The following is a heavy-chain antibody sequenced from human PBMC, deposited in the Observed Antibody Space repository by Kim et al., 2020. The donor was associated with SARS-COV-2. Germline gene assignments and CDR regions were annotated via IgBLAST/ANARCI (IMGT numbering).Heavy chain of an antibody. J-gene: IGHJ5*02. D-gene: IGHD3-3*01. CDR3: ARTRIFGVVIKQNWFDP. CDR2: INHSGST. CDR1: GGSFSGYY. Sequence: SETLSLTCAVYGGSFSGYYWSWIRQPPGKGLEWIGEINHSGSTNYNPSLKSRVTISVDTSKNQFSLKLSSVTAADTAVYYCARTRIFGVVIKQNWFDPWGQGTLVTVSS. V-gene: IGHV4-34*01.